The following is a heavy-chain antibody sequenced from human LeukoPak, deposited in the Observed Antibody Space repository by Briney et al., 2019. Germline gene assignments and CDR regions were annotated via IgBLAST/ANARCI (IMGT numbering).Heavy chain of an antibody. Sequence: KPSETLALTCTVSGGSISSSSYYWDRIRQPPGKGLEWIGNFYESGSTWYNPSLMSRVTISGDTSKNQFSLKLSSVTAADTAVYYCVGGYYYWPNYYYYGMDVWGQGTTVTVSS. J-gene: IGHJ6*02. D-gene: IGHD3-22*01. CDR2: FYESGST. V-gene: IGHV4-39*07. CDR3: VGGYYYWPNYYYYGMDV. CDR1: GGSISSSSYY.